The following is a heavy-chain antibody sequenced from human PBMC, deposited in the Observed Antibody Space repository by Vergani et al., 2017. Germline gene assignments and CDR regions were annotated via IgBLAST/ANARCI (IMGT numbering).Heavy chain of an antibody. D-gene: IGHD3-3*01. V-gene: IGHV4-59*01. CDR2: IYTSGST. Sequence: QVQLQESGPGLVKPSETLSLTCTVSGGSISSYYWSWIRQPPGKGLEWIGYIYTSGSTNYNPSLKSRVTISVDTAKNQFSLKLSYVTAADTAVYYCARDKARYYDFWSGWDYYYYYGMDVWGQGTTVTVSS. J-gene: IGHJ6*02. CDR1: GGSISSYY. CDR3: ARDKARYYDFWSGWDYYYYYGMDV.